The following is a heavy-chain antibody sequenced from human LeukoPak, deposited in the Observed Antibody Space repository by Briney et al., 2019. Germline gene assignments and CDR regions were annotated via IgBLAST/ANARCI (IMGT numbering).Heavy chain of an antibody. CDR3: ARDCSGGRCYGAFDI. CDR2: VSPIYGTS. V-gene: IGHV1-69*13. Sequence: ASVKVSCKASVGTFGRYAITWVRQAPGQRLEWMGGVSPIYGTSDHAQRFQGRVTISADESTSTAFLEVRSLRSEDTAVYYCARDCSGGRCYGAFDIWGKGTLVIVSS. CDR1: VGTFGRYA. J-gene: IGHJ3*02. D-gene: IGHD2-15*01.